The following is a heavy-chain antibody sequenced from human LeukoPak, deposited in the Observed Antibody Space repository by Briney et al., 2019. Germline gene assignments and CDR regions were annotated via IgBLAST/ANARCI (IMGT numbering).Heavy chain of an antibody. CDR2: IIPIFGTA. CDR3: AGDLWGLAAADY. J-gene: IGHJ4*02. Sequence: SVKVSCKASGGTFSSYAISWVRQAPGQGLEWMGGIIPIFGTANYAQKFQGRVTITTDESTSTAYMELSSLRSEDTAVYYCAGDLWGLAAADYWGQGTLVTVSS. D-gene: IGHD6-13*01. CDR1: GGTFSSYA. V-gene: IGHV1-69*05.